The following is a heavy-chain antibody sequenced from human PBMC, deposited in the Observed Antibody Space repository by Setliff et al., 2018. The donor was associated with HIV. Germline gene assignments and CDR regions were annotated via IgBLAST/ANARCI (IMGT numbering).Heavy chain of an antibody. CDR3: ARESRQYYGSGSYHPAYYYYYMDV. CDR2: IYYSGST. Sequence: PSETLSLTCTVSGGSISSGGYYWSWIRQHPGKGLEWIGYIYYSGSTYYNPSLKSRVTISVDTSRNQFSLKLNSVTAADTAVYYCARESRQYYGSGSYHPAYYYYYMDVWGKGTTVTVSS. V-gene: IGHV4-31*03. D-gene: IGHD3-10*01. CDR1: GGSISSGGYY. J-gene: IGHJ6*03.